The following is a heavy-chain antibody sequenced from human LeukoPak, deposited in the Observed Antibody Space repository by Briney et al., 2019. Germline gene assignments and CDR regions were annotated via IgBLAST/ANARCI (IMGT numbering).Heavy chain of an antibody. CDR2: TIPILGIA. Sequence: GSSVKVSCKASGGTFSSYTISWVRQAPGQGLEWMGRTIPILGIANYAQKFQGRVTITADKSTSTAYMELSSLRSEDTAVYYCARSVVVRGAPIDYWGQGTLVTVSS. CDR3: ARSVVVRGAPIDY. D-gene: IGHD3-10*01. J-gene: IGHJ4*02. V-gene: IGHV1-69*02. CDR1: GGTFSSYT.